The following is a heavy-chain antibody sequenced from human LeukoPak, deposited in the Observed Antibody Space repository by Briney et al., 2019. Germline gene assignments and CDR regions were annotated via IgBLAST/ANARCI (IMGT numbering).Heavy chain of an antibody. D-gene: IGHD6-19*01. CDR3: AKDQGDYSSGWSIFDY. Sequence: PGGSLRLSCAASGFTVSTYAMSWVRQAPGKGLEWVSAITGSGGSTYYADSEKGRFTISRDNSKNTLYLQMNSLRAEDTAVYYCAKDQGDYSSGWSIFDYWGQGSLVTVSS. CDR1: GFTVSTYA. V-gene: IGHV3-23*01. J-gene: IGHJ4*02. CDR2: ITGSGGST.